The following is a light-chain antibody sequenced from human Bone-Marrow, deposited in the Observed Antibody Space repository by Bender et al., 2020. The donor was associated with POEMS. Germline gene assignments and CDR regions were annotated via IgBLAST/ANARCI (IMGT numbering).Light chain of an antibody. V-gene: IGLV2-14*03. J-gene: IGLJ2*01. CDR3: SSYTGSSSVL. CDR2: AVT. CDR1: SSDVGGYNY. Sequence: QSALTQPASVSASPGQSITISCTGTSSDVGGYNYVSWYQQHPGKAPKLIIYAVTNRPSGVSNRFSASKSGNTASLTISGLQTDDEADYYCSSYTGSSSVLFGGGTKLTVL.